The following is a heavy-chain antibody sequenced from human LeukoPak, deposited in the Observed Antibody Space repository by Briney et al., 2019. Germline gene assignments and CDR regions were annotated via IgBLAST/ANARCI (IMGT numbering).Heavy chain of an antibody. CDR2: ISGNGGAT. CDR1: GYPFYIYG. D-gene: IGHD3-3*01. V-gene: IGHV1-18*01. CDR3: ARDVPDFWSGFDS. J-gene: IGHJ4*02. Sequence: GASVKVSCKASGYPFYIYGLSWVRQAPGQGLEWMGQISGNGGATKYAQRFQVRVTMTTDTVTSTAYLELTSLTSDDTAVYYCARDVPDFWSGFDSWGQGTLVTVSP.